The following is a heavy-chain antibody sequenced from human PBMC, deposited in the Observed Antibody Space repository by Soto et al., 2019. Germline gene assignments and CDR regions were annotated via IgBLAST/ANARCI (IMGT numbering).Heavy chain of an antibody. V-gene: IGHV5-51*01. Sequence: GESLKISCKGSGYSFTTYWIGWVRQMPGKGLEWMGIIYPGDSDTRYSPSFQGQVTISADKSISTAYLQWSSLKASDTAMYYCARLNYDILIGYSHFEYWGQGTLVTVSS. CDR3: ARLNYDILIGYSHFEY. CDR1: GYSFTTYW. J-gene: IGHJ4*02. CDR2: IYPGDSDT. D-gene: IGHD3-9*01.